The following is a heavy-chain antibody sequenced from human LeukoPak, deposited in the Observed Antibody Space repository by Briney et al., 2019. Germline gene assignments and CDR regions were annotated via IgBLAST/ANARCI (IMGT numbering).Heavy chain of an antibody. V-gene: IGHV3-9*01. J-gene: IGHJ4*02. CDR2: ISWNSGSI. CDR3: ARDQGKYSSSCGY. D-gene: IGHD6-13*01. Sequence: QPGGSLRLSCAASGFTFDDYAMHWVRQAPGKGLEWVSGISWNSGSIGYADSVKGRFTISRDNAKNSLYLQMNSLRAEDTAVYYCARDQGKYSSSCGYWGQGTLVTVSS. CDR1: GFTFDDYA.